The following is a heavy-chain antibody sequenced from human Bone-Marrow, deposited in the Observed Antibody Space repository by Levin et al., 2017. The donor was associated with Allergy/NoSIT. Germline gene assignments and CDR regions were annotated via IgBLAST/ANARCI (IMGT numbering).Heavy chain of an antibody. D-gene: IGHD3-22*01. CDR3: ARAYYYDTRAFEY. Sequence: SETLSLTCVVSGYSISSGYYWGWIRQSPGKGLEWIGNTYHSGSTYYNPSLQGRVTISVDTSKNHFSLKLRSVTAADTALYYCARAYYYDTRAFEYWGQGALVTVSP. CDR1: GYSISSGYY. V-gene: IGHV4-38-2*01. J-gene: IGHJ4*02. CDR2: TYHSGST.